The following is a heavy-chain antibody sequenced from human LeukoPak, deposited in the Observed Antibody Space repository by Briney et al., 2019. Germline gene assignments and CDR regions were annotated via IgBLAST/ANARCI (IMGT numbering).Heavy chain of an antibody. Sequence: NPSETLSLTCTVSGDSINSLDLWSWVRQPPGKRLEWIGEMYLSGTTHSNPSVKSRVTISIDKSKNQFFLNLSSVTAADTAVYYCAGLVGRYSSGLYYYYFDYWGQGTLVTVSS. D-gene: IGHD3-22*01. CDR2: MYLSGTT. V-gene: IGHV4-4*02. CDR1: GDSINSLDL. J-gene: IGHJ4*02. CDR3: AGLVGRYSSGLYYYYFDY.